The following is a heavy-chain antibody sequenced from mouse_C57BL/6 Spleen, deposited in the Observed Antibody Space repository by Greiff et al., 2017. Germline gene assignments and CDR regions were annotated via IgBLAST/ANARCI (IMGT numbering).Heavy chain of an antibody. CDR2: IDPENGDT. Sequence: VQLQQSGAELVRPGASVKLSCTASGFNIKDDYMHWVKQRPEQGLEWIGWIDPENGDTEYASKFQGKATITADTSSNTAYLQLSSLTSEDTAVYYCTTDDGSPAYGGQGTLVTVSA. V-gene: IGHV14-4*01. D-gene: IGHD2-3*01. CDR3: TTDDGSPAY. CDR1: GFNIKDDY. J-gene: IGHJ3*01.